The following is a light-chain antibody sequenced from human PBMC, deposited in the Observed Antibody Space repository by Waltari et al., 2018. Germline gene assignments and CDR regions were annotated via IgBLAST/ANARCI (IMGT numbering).Light chain of an antibody. V-gene: IGLV2-8*01. CDR3: SSYAGTDNFVV. J-gene: IGLJ2*01. CDR1: SSDVGAYDY. CDR2: GVN. Sequence: QSALTQPPSASGSPGQSVTISCTGTSSDVGAYDYVSWYQHHPDKAPKLIIFGVNKWPSGVPDRFSGSKSGNPASLTVSGLQAEDEADYYCSSYAGTDNFVVFGGGTKLTVL.